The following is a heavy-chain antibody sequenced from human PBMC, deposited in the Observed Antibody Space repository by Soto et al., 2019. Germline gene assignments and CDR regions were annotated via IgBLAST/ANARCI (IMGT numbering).Heavy chain of an antibody. CDR2: IIPIFGTV. Sequence: QVQLVQSGAEVKKPGSSVKVSCKASGGTFSNYAISWVRQAPGQGLEWMGGIIPIFGTVNYAQKFQGRVTITADESTSTAYMELSSLRSEDTAVYYRARGNHRWLQLWYFDLWGRGTMVTVSS. D-gene: IGHD5-12*01. CDR1: GGTFSNYA. CDR3: ARGNHRWLQLWYFDL. V-gene: IGHV1-69*12. J-gene: IGHJ2*01.